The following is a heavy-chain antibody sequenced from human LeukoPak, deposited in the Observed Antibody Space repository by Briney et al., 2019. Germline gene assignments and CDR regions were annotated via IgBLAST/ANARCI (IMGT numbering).Heavy chain of an antibody. CDR3: ARKLRLGGNWFDP. CDR1: GGNFTSYA. Sequence: GASVKVSCKTSGGNFTSYAITWVRQAPGQGLEWMGKIIPISGTTNYAQKFQGRVTFTADESTSTAYMELSSLRSEDTALYYCARKLRLGGNWFDPWGQGTLVTVSS. J-gene: IGHJ5*02. D-gene: IGHD1-26*01. V-gene: IGHV1-69*13. CDR2: IIPISGTT.